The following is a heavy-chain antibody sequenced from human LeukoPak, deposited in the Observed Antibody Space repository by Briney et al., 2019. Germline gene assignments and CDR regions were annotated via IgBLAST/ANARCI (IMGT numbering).Heavy chain of an antibody. CDR2: ISDSGAST. J-gene: IGHJ4*02. CDR1: GFTFSSHA. D-gene: IGHD6-19*01. CDR3: ARDRGIAVATNYFDY. V-gene: IGHV3-23*01. Sequence: GGSLRLSWAASGFTFSSHAMSWVSQAPGKGLEWVSGISDSGASTYYADSVKGRFTISRDNSKNTLYLQMDSLRAEDTAVYYCARDRGIAVATNYFDYWGQGTLVTVSS.